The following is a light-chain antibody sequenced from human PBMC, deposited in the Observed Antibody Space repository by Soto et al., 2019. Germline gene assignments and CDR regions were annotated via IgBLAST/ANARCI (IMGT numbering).Light chain of an antibody. CDR3: QQSYMSPRT. J-gene: IGKJ4*01. CDR1: QGMGDS. V-gene: IGKV1-39*01. CDR2: DXS. Sequence: QLTEAAASLSTAVGDRVTITCRARQGMGDSLSWFQHKPGQTPRLXXADXSTRATGGPTRLSGSRSAAEFTLTITSRQPDDVDNYYWQQSYMSPRTVGGGTKVAIK.